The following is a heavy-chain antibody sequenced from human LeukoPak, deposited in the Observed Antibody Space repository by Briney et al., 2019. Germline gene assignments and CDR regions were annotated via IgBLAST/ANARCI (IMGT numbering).Heavy chain of an antibody. V-gene: IGHV1-46*01. J-gene: IGHJ6*02. D-gene: IGHD2-2*01. CDR3: ARTVPAAVYYYYGMDV. CDR1: GYTFTSYY. CDR2: INPSGGST. Sequence: PWASVKVSCKASGYTFTSYYMHWVRQAPGQGLEWMGIINPSGGSTSYAQKFQGRVTMTRDTSTSTVYVELSSLRSEDTAVYYCARTVPAAVYYYYGMDVWGQGTTVTVSS.